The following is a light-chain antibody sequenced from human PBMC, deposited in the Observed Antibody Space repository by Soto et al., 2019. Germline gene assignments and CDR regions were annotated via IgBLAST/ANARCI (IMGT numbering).Light chain of an antibody. J-gene: IGKJ4*01. V-gene: IGKV1-9*01. CDR2: AAS. Sequence: DIQLTQSPSFLSASVGDRVTITCRASQAISSYLAWYQQKPGKAPKLLIYAASTLQSEVPSRFSRSGSGTEFTLPITSLQPEDFANYYCPELNSYPFTFGGGTKVEIK. CDR3: PELNSYPFT. CDR1: QAISSY.